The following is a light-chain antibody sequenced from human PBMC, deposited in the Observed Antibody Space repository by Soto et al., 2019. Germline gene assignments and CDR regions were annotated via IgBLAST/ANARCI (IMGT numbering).Light chain of an antibody. J-gene: IGLJ2*01. V-gene: IGLV2-14*01. CDR1: SSDIGGYSY. CDR3: SSYSGTSTPVV. CDR2: EVS. Sequence: QSALTQPASGSGSPGQSITISCTGTSSDIGGYSYVSWYQQHPGKAPKLIIYEVSNRPSGVSTRFSGSKSGNTASLTISGLQAEDEADYSCSSYSGTSTPVVFGGGIKLTVL.